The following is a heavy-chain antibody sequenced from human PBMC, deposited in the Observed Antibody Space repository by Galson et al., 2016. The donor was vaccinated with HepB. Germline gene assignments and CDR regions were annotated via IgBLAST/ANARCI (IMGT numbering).Heavy chain of an antibody. V-gene: IGHV3-73*01. D-gene: IGHD3-3*01. CDR2: IRSKANSYAT. J-gene: IGHJ4*02. CDR1: GFTFSGSA. Sequence: SLRLSCAASGFTFSGSAMHWVRQASGKGLEWVGRIRSKANSYATVYTASVKGRFTISRDNSKNTLYVQMNSLRAEDTAVYYCANRPLQTIVGAGGNYFDYWGQGTLVTVSS. CDR3: ANRPLQTIVGAGGNYFDY.